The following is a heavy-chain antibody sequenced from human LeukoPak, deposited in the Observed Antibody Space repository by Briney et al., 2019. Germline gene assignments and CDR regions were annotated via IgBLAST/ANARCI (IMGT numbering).Heavy chain of an antibody. CDR1: GYTLTELS. V-gene: IGHV1-24*01. J-gene: IGHJ6*02. Sequence: ASVKVSCKVSGYTLTELSMHWVRQAPGKGLEWMGGLDPEDGETIYAQKFQGRVTITADESTSTAYMELSSLRSEDTAVYYCARAIAVAGEVYYYYGMDVWGQGTTVTVSS. D-gene: IGHD6-19*01. CDR2: LDPEDGET. CDR3: ARAIAVAGEVYYYYGMDV.